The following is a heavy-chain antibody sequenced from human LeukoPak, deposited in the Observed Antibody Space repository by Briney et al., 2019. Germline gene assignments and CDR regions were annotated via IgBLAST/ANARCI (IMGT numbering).Heavy chain of an antibody. CDR1: GGSISSGDYY. V-gene: IGHV4-30-4*01. CDR3: ARVFRMVRGVDAFDI. CDR2: IYYSGST. J-gene: IGHJ3*02. Sequence: SETLSLTCTVSGGSISSGDYYWSWIRQPPGKGLEWIGYIYYSGSTYYNPSLKSRATISVDTSKNQFSLKLSSVTAADTAVYYCARVFRMVRGVDAFDIWGQGTMITVSS. D-gene: IGHD3-10*01.